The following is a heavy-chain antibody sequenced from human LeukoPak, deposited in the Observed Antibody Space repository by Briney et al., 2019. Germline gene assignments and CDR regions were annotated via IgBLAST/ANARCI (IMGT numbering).Heavy chain of an antibody. CDR1: GGSFSGYY. V-gene: IGHV4-34*01. CDR2: INHSGST. Sequence: SETLSLTCAVYGGSFSGYYWSWIRQPPGKGLEWIGEINHSGSTNYNPSLKSRVTISVDTSKNQFSLKLSSVTAADTAVYYCARGLYGSGSWPYDYWGQGTLVTASS. CDR3: ARGLYGSGSWPYDY. J-gene: IGHJ4*02. D-gene: IGHD3-10*01.